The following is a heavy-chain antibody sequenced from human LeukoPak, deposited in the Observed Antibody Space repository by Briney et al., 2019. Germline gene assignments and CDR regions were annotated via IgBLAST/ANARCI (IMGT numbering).Heavy chain of an antibody. V-gene: IGHV1-69*13. CDR1: GGTFSSYA. J-gene: IGHJ5*02. D-gene: IGHD3-10*01. Sequence: SVKVSCKASGGTFSSYAISWVRQAPGQGLEWMGEIIPIFGTANYAQKFQGRVTITADESTSTAYMELSSLRSEDTAVYYCARDERIMVRGVITDGWFDPWGQGTLVTVPS. CDR3: ARDERIMVRGVITDGWFDP. CDR2: IIPIFGTA.